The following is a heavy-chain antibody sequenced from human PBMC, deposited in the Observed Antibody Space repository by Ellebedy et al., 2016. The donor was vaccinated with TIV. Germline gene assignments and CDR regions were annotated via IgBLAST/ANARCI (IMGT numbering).Heavy chain of an antibody. Sequence: AASVKVSCKASGYTFTSYGISWVRQAPGQGLEWMGWISADNGNTKYAQKLQGRVTMTTDTSTSTADMKMRSLRSDDTAVYYCARSGYDANRSEGMDVWGQGTTVTVSS. V-gene: IGHV1-18*01. CDR3: ARSGYDANRSEGMDV. CDR1: GYTFTSYG. J-gene: IGHJ6*02. CDR2: ISADNGNT. D-gene: IGHD3-22*01.